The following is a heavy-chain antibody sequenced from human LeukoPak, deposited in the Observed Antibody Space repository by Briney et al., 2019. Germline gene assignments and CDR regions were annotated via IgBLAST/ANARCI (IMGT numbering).Heavy chain of an antibody. CDR1: GGSISSGDYY. Sequence: SQTLSPTCTVSGGSISSGDYYWSWIRQPPGKGLEWIGYIYYSGSTYYNPSLKSRVTISVDTSKNQFSLKLSSVTAADTAVYYCARVSVRATCFDYWGQGTLVTVSS. V-gene: IGHV4-30-4*08. D-gene: IGHD1-26*01. CDR2: IYYSGST. J-gene: IGHJ4*02. CDR3: ARVSVRATCFDY.